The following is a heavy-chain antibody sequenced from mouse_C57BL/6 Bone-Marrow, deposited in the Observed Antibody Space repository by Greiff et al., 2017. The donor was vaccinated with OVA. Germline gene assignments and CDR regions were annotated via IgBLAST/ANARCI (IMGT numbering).Heavy chain of an antibody. J-gene: IGHJ2*01. CDR3: TTGYGSSDDY. D-gene: IGHD1-1*01. V-gene: IGHV14-4*01. CDR1: GFNIKDDY. CDR2: IDPENGDT. Sequence: EVQRVESGAELVRPGASVKLSCTASGFNIKDDYMHWVKQRPEQGLEWIGWIDPENGDTEYASKFQGKATITADTSSNTAYLQLSSLTSEDTAVYYCTTGYGSSDDYWGQGTTLTVSS.